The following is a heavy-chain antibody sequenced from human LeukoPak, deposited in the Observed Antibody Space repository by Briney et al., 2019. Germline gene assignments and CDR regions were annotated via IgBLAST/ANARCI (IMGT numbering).Heavy chain of an antibody. CDR2: ISGSSGST. J-gene: IGHJ4*02. Sequence: GGSLRLSCAASGFTFSSCSMRCVRQAPGKGLEGGSDISGSSGSTYYAESVKGRFTITRDNSINTLYLQMNSLRAEDTAVYYCAKATGYSGSYSGNFDYWGQGTLVTVSS. V-gene: IGHV3-23*01. CDR1: GFTFSSCS. CDR3: AKATGYSGSYSGNFDY. D-gene: IGHD1-26*01.